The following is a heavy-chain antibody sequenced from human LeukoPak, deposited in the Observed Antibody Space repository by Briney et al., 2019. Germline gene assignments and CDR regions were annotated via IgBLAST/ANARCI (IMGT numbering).Heavy chain of an antibody. Sequence: ASVKVSCKVSGYTLTELSMHWVRQAPGKGLEWMGGFDPEDGETIYAQKFQGRVTMTEDTSTDTAYMELRSLRSDDTAVYYCAGARYSSSSSRREDVWGQGTTVTVSS. CDR2: FDPEDGET. CDR1: GYTLTELS. D-gene: IGHD6-6*01. J-gene: IGHJ6*02. V-gene: IGHV1-24*01. CDR3: AGARYSSSSSRREDV.